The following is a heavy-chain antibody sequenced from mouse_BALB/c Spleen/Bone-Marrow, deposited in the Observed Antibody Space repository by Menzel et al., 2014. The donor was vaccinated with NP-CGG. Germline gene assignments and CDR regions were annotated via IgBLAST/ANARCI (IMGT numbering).Heavy chain of an antibody. CDR2: ISCSNGTT. Sequence: LVKTGASVKISCKASGYSFTGYYMHWVKQSHGKSLEWIAYISCSNGTTSYNQKFRGKATFTVDTSSSTAYMQSNSLTSEDSAVYYCARRGSAYVEGFAYWGQGTLVTVSA. V-gene: IGHV1S34*01. D-gene: IGHD3-1*01. J-gene: IGHJ3*01. CDR1: GYSFTGYY. CDR3: ARRGSAYVEGFAY.